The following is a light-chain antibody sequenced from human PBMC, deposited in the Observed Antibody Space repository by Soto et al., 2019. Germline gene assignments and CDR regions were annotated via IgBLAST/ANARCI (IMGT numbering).Light chain of an antibody. CDR2: DAS. V-gene: IGKV3-11*01. J-gene: IGKJ1*01. CDR1: QSVNRY. Sequence: EIVLTQSPGTLSLSPGERGTLSCWASQSVNRYLVWYQQKPGQAPRLLMYDASKRATGIPARFSGSGSGTDFTLTISSLEPEDFAVYYCQQRDIWPWTFGQGTKVDI. CDR3: QQRDIWPWT.